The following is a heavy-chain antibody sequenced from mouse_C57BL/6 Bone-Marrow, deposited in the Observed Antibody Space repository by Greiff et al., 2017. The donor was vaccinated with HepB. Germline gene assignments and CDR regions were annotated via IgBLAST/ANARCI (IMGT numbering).Heavy chain of an antibody. CDR1: GYTFTSYW. D-gene: IGHD1-1*01. CDR2: IDPSDSYT. CDR3: AKLRAAMDY. Sequence: VQLQQPGAELVKPGASVKVSCKASGYTFTSYWMHWVKQRPGQGLEWIGVIDPSDSYTNYNQKFKGKATLTVDTSSSTAYMQLSSLTSEDSAVYYCAKLRAAMDYWGQGTSVTVSS. J-gene: IGHJ4*01. V-gene: IGHV1-59*01.